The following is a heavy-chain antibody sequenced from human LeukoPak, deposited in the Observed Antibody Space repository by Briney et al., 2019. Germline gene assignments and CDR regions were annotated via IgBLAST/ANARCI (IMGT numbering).Heavy chain of an antibody. CDR1: GYTFTSYA. Sequence: ASVKVSCKASGYTFTSYALHWVRQAPGQRLGWMGWINAGDGNTKYSQEFQDRVTLTRDTSASTAYMELTSLRSEDTAVYYCARGITAAGTFDPWGQGTLVTVSS. J-gene: IGHJ5*02. CDR3: ARGITAAGTFDP. V-gene: IGHV1-3*01. CDR2: INAGDGNT. D-gene: IGHD6-13*01.